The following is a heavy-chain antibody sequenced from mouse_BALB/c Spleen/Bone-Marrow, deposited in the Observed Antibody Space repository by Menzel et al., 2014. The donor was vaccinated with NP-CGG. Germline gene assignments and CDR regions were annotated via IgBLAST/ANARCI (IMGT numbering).Heavy chain of an antibody. J-gene: IGHJ2*01. CDR3: ARHYRSYFDY. Sequence: VQLQQSGAELAKPWASVKMSCKASGYTFTSYWMHWVKQRPGQGLEWIGYINPSTGYTEYNQKFKDKATLTADKSSSTAYMQLSSLTSEDSAVYYCARHYRSYFDYWGQGTTLTVSS. CDR2: INPSTGYT. CDR1: GYTFTSYW. V-gene: IGHV1-7*01. D-gene: IGHD2-14*01.